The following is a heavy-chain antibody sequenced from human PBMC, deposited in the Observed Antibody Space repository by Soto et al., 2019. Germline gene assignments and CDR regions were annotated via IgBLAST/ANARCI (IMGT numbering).Heavy chain of an antibody. CDR1: GGSFTDFI. Sequence: SETLSLTCDLSGGSFTDFISTWILQTPWKGLQWIGQINHSGSANYNPSLKSRVTISVHTSSSQFSLELSSVTAADTAVYYCARGLISGSHYSGGWYYFDSWGQGTQVT. CDR3: ARGLISGSHYSGGWYYFDS. J-gene: IGHJ4*02. CDR2: INHSGSA. V-gene: IGHV4-34*01. D-gene: IGHD1-26*01.